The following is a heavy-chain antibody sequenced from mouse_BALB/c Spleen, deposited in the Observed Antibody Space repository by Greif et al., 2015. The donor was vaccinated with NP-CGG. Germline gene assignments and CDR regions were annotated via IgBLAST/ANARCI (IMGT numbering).Heavy chain of an antibody. CDR3: ARRTGTEAMDY. J-gene: IGHJ4*01. CDR1: GYTFTDYY. D-gene: IGHD4-1*01. Sequence: VQLQQSGPELVKPGASVNISCKASGYTFTDYYINWVKQKPGQGLEWIGWIYPGSGNTKYNEKFKGKATLTVDTSSSTAYMQLSSLTSEDTAVYFCARRTGTEAMDYWGQGTSVTVSS. CDR2: IYPGSGNT. V-gene: IGHV1-84*02.